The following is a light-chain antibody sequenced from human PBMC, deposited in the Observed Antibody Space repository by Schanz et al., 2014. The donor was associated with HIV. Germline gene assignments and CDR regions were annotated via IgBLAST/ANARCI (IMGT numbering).Light chain of an antibody. Sequence: QSVLTQPPSASGTPGQRVTISCSGSSSNIRINTVNWYQQFPGTAPKLLIYSNNQRPSGVPDRFSGSKSGTSATLGITGLQTGDEADYYCGTWDGSLSPWVFGGGTKLTVL. J-gene: IGLJ3*02. CDR1: SSNIRINT. CDR3: GTWDGSLSPWV. V-gene: IGLV1-44*01. CDR2: SNN.